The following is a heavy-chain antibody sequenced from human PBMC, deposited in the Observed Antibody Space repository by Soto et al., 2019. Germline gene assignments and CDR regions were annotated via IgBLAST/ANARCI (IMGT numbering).Heavy chain of an antibody. CDR1: GGSISSYY. V-gene: IGHV4-59*08. CDR3: ARRQWYYYYMDV. CDR2: IYYSGST. Sequence: AESLSLTCAVSGGSISSYYWSWIRQPPGKGLEWIGYIYYSGSTNYNPSLKSRVTISVDTSKNQFSLKLSSVTAADTAVYYCARRQWYYYYMDVWGKGTTVTVSS. D-gene: IGHD6-19*01. J-gene: IGHJ6*03.